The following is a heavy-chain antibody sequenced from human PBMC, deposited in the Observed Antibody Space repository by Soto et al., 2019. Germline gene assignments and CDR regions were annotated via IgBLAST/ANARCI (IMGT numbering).Heavy chain of an antibody. D-gene: IGHD6-13*01. CDR3: AKEDGDSSSWYFDY. V-gene: IGHV3-43*01. J-gene: IGHJ4*02. CDR1: GFTFDDYT. Sequence: GGSLRLPCAASGFTFDDYTMHWVRQAPGKGLEWVSLISWDGGSTYYADSVKGRFTISRDNSKNSLYLQMNSLRTEDTALYYCAKEDGDSSSWYFDYWGQGTLVTVSS. CDR2: ISWDGGST.